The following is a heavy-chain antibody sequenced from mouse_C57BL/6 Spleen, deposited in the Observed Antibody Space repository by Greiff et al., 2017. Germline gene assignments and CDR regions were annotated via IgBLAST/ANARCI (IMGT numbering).Heavy chain of an antibody. V-gene: IGHV5-4*01. CDR2: ISDGGSYT. D-gene: IGHD1-1*01. J-gene: IGHJ4*01. Sequence: EVMLVESGGGLVKPGGSLKLSCAASGFTFSSYAMSWVRQTPEKRLEWVATISDGGSYTYYPDNVKGRFTISRDNAKNNLYLQMSHLKSEDTAMYYCARDRSNYRSSYYAMDYWGQGTSVTVSS. CDR3: ARDRSNYRSSYYAMDY. CDR1: GFTFSSYA.